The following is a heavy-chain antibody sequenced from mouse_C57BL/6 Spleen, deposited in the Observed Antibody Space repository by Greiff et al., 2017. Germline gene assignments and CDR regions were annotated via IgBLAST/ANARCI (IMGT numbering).Heavy chain of an antibody. CDR3: ARYGDYGSSHWYFDV. Sequence: QVQLQQPGAELVMPGASVKLSCKASGYTFTSYWMHWVKQRPGQGLEWIGDIDPSDSYTNYNQKFKGKSTLTVDKSSSTAYMQLSSLTSEDSAVYYCARYGDYGSSHWYFDVWGTGTTVTVSS. J-gene: IGHJ1*03. D-gene: IGHD1-1*01. CDR1: GYTFTSYW. V-gene: IGHV1-69*01. CDR2: IDPSDSYT.